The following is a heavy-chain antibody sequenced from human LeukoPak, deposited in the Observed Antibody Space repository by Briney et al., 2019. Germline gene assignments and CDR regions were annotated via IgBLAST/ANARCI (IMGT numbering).Heavy chain of an antibody. CDR2: INHSGST. D-gene: IGHD3-3*01. J-gene: IGHJ6*03. CDR1: GGSFSGYY. V-gene: IGHV4-34*01. CDR3: ARGSTIFGVVGYYYYYMDV. Sequence: SETLSLTCAVYGGSFSGYYWSWIRQPPGKGLEWIGEINHSGSTNYNPSLKSRVTISVDTSKNQFSLKLSSVTAADTAVYYCARGSTIFGVVGYYYYYMDVWGKETTVTVSS.